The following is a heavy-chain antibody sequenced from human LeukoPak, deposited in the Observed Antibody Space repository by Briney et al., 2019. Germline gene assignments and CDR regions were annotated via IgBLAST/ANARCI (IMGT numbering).Heavy chain of an antibody. D-gene: IGHD2-21*02. Sequence: GSLRLSCATSGFTFGVYAMSWVRQAPGKGLEWVSEISGSGGSTFYADSVKGRFTISRDNAKSTLSLQMHSLRAEDTAVYYCAKGVASCGGDCYSSNWGQGTLVTVSS. CDR2: ISGSGGST. J-gene: IGHJ4*02. CDR3: AKGVASCGGDCYSSN. CDR1: GFTFGVYA. V-gene: IGHV3-23*01.